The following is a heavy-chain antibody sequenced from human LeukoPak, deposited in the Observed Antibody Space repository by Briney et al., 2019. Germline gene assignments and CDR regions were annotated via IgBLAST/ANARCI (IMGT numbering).Heavy chain of an antibody. CDR1: GFTFSSYD. Sequence: GGSLRLSCAASGFTFSSYDMNWVRQAPGKGLEWVSCISSSGSSIYYADSVKGRFTISRDNAKNSLYLQMNSLRAEDTAVYYCARALLLTGHCYDYWAQGTVVTVSS. CDR3: ARALLLTGHCYDY. CDR2: ISSSGSSI. V-gene: IGHV3-48*03. D-gene: IGHD2-21*02. J-gene: IGHJ4*02.